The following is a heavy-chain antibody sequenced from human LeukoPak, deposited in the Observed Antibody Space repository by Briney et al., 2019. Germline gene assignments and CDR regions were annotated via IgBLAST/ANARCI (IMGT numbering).Heavy chain of an antibody. V-gene: IGHV4-4*02. CDR1: GGSITNRNW. CDR2: IFHSGST. Sequence: PSETLSLTCAVSGGSITNRNWWNWVRQPPGKGLEWIGEIFHSGSTNYNSSLKSRVAISVDKSKNQFSLELSSVTAADTAVYYCVQRCSSTSCPFDYWGQGTLVTVSS. CDR3: VQRCSSTSCPFDY. J-gene: IGHJ4*02. D-gene: IGHD2-2*01.